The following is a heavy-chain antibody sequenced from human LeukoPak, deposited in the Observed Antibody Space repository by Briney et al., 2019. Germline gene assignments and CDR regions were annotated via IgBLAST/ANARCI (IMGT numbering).Heavy chain of an antibody. CDR1: GFTFNNYG. Sequence: GRSLRLSCAASGFTFNNYGMHWVRQAPGKGLEWVALISYDGTNIYYADSVKGRFTISRDNSRNTLYLQMNSLRVADTAVYHCAKDRNFWSGPRNYFDFWGQGTLVTVSS. J-gene: IGHJ4*02. CDR2: ISYDGTNI. CDR3: AKDRNFWSGPRNYFDF. D-gene: IGHD3-3*01. V-gene: IGHV3-30*18.